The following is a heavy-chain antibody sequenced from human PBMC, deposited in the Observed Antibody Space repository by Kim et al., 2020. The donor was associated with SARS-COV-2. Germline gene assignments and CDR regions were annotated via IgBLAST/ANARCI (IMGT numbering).Heavy chain of an antibody. V-gene: IGHV3-30*01. Sequence: TKYYADSVKGRFTISRDNSKNTLYLQMNSLRPEDTAVYYCARGKDGSSDYWGQGTLVTVSS. CDR2: TK. J-gene: IGHJ4*02. CDR3: ARGKDGSSDY. D-gene: IGHD5-12*01.